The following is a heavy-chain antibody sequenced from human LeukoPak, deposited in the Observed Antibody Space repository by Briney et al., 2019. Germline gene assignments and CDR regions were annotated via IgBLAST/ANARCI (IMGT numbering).Heavy chain of an antibody. CDR1: GYSFTSYW. CDR2: ISPGDSKT. D-gene: IGHD5-12*01. J-gene: IGHJ4*02. V-gene: IGHV5-51*01. Sequence: RGESLKVSCKCSGYSFTSYWIGWVRQMPGKGLEWMGIISPGDSKTIYSPSFQGQVTISADKSISTAYLQWSSLKASGTAMYYCARLRGSGYGRFDYWGQGTLVTVSS. CDR3: ARLRGSGYGRFDY.